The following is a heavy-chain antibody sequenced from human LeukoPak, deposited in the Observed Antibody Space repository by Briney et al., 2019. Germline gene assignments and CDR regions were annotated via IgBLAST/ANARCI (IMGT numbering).Heavy chain of an antibody. CDR1: GLNSMDW. D-gene: IGHD2-15*01. Sequence: PGGSLRLSCAASGLNSMDWRSWVRQAPGKGLEGVANIKYDGTTKHYLDSVRGRFTISRDNATSSVYLQMNSLRVEDAAVYLCASQQDLKFSTSSGGYYFDSWGQGTLVIVSS. CDR2: IKYDGTTK. J-gene: IGHJ4*02. CDR3: ASQQDLKFSTSSGGYYFDS. V-gene: IGHV3-7*01.